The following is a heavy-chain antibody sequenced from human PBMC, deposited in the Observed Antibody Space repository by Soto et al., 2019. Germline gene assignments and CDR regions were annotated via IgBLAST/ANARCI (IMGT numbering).Heavy chain of an antibody. D-gene: IGHD2-2*01. Sequence: GASVKVSCKASGGTFSSYAISWVRQAPGQGLEWMGGIIPIFGTANYAQKFQGRVTITADESTSTAYMELSSLRSEDTAVYYCARGYCISTSCRHYYYYGMDVWGQGTTVTVSS. J-gene: IGHJ6*02. CDR2: IIPIFGTA. CDR1: GGTFSSYA. CDR3: ARGYCISTSCRHYYYYGMDV. V-gene: IGHV1-69*13.